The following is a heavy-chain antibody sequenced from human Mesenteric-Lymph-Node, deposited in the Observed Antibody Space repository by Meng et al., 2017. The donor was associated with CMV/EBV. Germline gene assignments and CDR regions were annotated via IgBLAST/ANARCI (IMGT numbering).Heavy chain of an antibody. V-gene: IGHV1-2*06. Sequence: KASGYTFTGYYMRWVRQAPGQGLEWMGRINPNSGGTNYAQKFQGRVTMTRDTSISTAYMELSRLRSDDTAVYYCARDSLAAAAGVDYWGQGTLVTVSS. CDR1: GYTFTGYY. CDR2: INPNSGGT. D-gene: IGHD6-13*01. J-gene: IGHJ4*02. CDR3: ARDSLAAAAGVDY.